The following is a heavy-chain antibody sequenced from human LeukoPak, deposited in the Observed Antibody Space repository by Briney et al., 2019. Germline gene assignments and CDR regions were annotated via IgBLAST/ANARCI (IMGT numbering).Heavy chain of an antibody. D-gene: IGHD6-13*01. Sequence: SETLSLTCTVSGGSISSYYWSWIRQPPGKGLEWIGYIYYSGSTNYNPSLKSRVTISVDTSKNQFSLKLSSVTAADTAVYYCARHWYSSSWYLDYWGQGTLVTVSS. V-gene: IGHV4-59*08. CDR2: IYYSGST. CDR3: ARHWYSSSWYLDY. J-gene: IGHJ4*02. CDR1: GGSISSYY.